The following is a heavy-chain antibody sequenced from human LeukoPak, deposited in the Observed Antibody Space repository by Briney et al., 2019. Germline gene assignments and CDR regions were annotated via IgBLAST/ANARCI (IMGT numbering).Heavy chain of an antibody. CDR1: GFTFSRYE. CDR2: IKSESDGGTT. CDR3: TTSGWFDH. D-gene: IGHD1-26*01. J-gene: IGHJ5*02. V-gene: IGHV3-15*01. Sequence: GGSLRLSCAAAGFTFSRYEMNWVRQAPGKGLEWVGRIKSESDGGTTDYAAPVKGRFTISRDDSKNTLFLQMNSLQTEDTAVYYCTTSGWFDHWGQGTLVTVSS.